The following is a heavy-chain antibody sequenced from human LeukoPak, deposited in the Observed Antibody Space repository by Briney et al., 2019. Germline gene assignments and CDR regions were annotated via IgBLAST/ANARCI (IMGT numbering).Heavy chain of an antibody. CDR3: AKPGYGSSWYDY. CDR2: IRYDGSNK. CDR1: GFTFSSYG. V-gene: IGHV3-30*02. Sequence: PGGSLRLSCAASGFTFSSYGMHWVRQAPGQGLEWVTFIRYDGSNKYYADSVKGRFTISRDNSKNTLYLQMNSLRAEDTAVYYCAKPGYGSSWYDYWGQGPLVTVSS. D-gene: IGHD6-13*01. J-gene: IGHJ4*02.